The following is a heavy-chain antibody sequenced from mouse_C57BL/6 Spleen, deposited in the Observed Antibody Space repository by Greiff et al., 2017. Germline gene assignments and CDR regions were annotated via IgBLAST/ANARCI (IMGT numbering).Heavy chain of an antibody. V-gene: IGHV1-64*01. CDR3: AMIYYDYDVGFAY. CDR1: GYTFTSYW. CDR2: IHPNSGST. D-gene: IGHD2-4*01. J-gene: IGHJ3*01. Sequence: QVQLQQPGAELVKPGASVKLSCKASGYTFTSYWMHWVKQRPGQGLEWIGMIHPNSGSTNYNEKFKSKATLTVDKSYSTAYMQLSSLTSEDSAVYYCAMIYYDYDVGFAYWGQGTLVTVSA.